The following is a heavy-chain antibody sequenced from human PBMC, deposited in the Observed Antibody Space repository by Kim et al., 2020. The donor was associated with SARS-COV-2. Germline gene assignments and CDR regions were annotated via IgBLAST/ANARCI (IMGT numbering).Heavy chain of an antibody. CDR1: EYIFTTYY. Sequence: ASVKVSCKASEYIFTTYYMHWVRQAPGQGLEWMGLINPSTSITSYAQKFQGRVTVTRDTSTTTVYLELSSLRSEDTAVYYCARGGDSSSSEDYFDYWGQGTLVSVSS. J-gene: IGHJ4*02. CDR2: INPSTSIT. V-gene: IGHV1-46*01. CDR3: ARGGDSSSSEDYFDY. D-gene: IGHD6-6*01.